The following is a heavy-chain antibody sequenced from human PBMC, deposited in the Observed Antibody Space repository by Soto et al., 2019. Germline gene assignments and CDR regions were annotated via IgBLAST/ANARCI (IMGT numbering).Heavy chain of an antibody. Sequence: QVQLQESGPGLVKPSQTLSLTCTVSGGSISSGGYYWSWIRQHPGKGLEWTGYIYYSGSTSYNPSLKNLLTLSLDPSKNQFSLKLSSVIAAATAVYYWARSVFPLGQGTLVTVSS. CDR1: GGSISSGGYY. J-gene: IGHJ5*02. V-gene: IGHV4-31*01. CDR3: ARSVFP. CDR2: IYYSGST.